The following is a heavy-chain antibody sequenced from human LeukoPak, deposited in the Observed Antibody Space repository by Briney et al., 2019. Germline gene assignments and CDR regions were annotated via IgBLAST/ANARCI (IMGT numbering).Heavy chain of an antibody. D-gene: IGHD3-16*01. CDR1: GFTFSSYG. CDR2: VSYDGSNK. CDR3: ARDSRYAGTGECGY. V-gene: IGHV3-30*03. Sequence: PGRSLRLSCAASGFTFSSYGMHWVRQAPGKGLEWVAVVSYDGSNKYYADSVKGRFTISRDNSKNTLYLQMNSLRAEDAAVYYCARDSRYAGTGECGYWGQGTLVTVSS. J-gene: IGHJ4*02.